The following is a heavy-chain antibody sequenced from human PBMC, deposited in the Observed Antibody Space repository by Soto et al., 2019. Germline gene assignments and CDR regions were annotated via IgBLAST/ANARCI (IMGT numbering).Heavy chain of an antibody. CDR2: IYPGDSDT. V-gene: IGHV5-51*01. J-gene: IGHJ4*02. Sequence: PGESLKISCKGSEYSFSTYWIAWVRQMPGKGLEWMGIIYPGDSDTRYSPSFQGQVTISADKSTSKAYLQWNSLEASDTAIYYCAVFRSSWFGDGRLDSWGPGTLVTVSS. CDR1: EYSFSTYW. CDR3: AVFRSSWFGDGRLDS. D-gene: IGHD6-13*01.